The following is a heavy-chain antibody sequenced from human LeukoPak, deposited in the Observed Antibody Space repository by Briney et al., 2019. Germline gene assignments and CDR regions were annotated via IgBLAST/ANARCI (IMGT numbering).Heavy chain of an antibody. J-gene: IGHJ4*02. Sequence: PGGSLRLSCAASGFTFSSYAMHWVRQAPGKGLEWLSVISDDGTANFHAEAVEGRLIISRDNSQNTLHLQMNNLRPEDTAVYFCAKDYRGFGSFVDFWGQGTLVSVST. CDR1: GFTFSSYA. D-gene: IGHD5-12*01. CDR2: ISDDGTAN. V-gene: IGHV3-30*18. CDR3: AKDYRGFGSFVDF.